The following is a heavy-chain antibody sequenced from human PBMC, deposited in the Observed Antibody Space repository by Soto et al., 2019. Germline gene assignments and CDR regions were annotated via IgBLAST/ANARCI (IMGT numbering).Heavy chain of an antibody. D-gene: IGHD3-22*01. V-gene: IGHV4-59*12. Sequence: PSETLSLTCTVSGGSISPYYWSWIRQPPGKGLEWVGYIYYGGSTNYNTSLKSRVTISVDTSRNQFSLIVNSVTAADTAVYYCARLGGYYQAFDQWGQGSLVTVS. CDR3: ARLGGYYQAFDQ. J-gene: IGHJ4*02. CDR1: GGSISPYY. CDR2: IYYGGST.